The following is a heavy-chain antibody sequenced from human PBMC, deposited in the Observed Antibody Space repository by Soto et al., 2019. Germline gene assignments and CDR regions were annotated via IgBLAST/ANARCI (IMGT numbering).Heavy chain of an antibody. V-gene: IGHV4-39*02. CDR2: VYYSGTT. CDR3: ARESRYNWFDP. CDR1: GGSISIRDYY. Sequence: QMQLQESGPGLVKPSETLSLTCTVSGGSISIRDYYWGWIRQPPGKGLEWIGSVYYSGTTYNNPSLKSRVTISVDTSKNQFSLKVSSVTAADTAVYYCARESRYNWFDPWGQGTLVTVSS. J-gene: IGHJ5*02.